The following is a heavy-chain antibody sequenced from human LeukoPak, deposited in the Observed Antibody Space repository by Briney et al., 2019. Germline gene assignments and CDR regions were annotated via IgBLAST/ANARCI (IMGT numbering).Heavy chain of an antibody. CDR2: INHSGST. CDR3: AIGCSSTSCPGPFDY. D-gene: IGHD2-2*01. CDR1: GGSFSGYY. Sequence: PSETLSLTCAVYGGSFSGYYWSWIRQPPGKGLERIGEINHSGSTNYNPSLKSRVTISVDTSKNQFSLKLSSVTAADTAVYYCAIGCSSTSCPGPFDYWGQGTLVTVSS. J-gene: IGHJ4*02. V-gene: IGHV4-34*01.